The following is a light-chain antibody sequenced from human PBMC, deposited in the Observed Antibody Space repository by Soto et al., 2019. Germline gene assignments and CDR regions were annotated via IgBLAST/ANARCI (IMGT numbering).Light chain of an antibody. CDR1: QSINSE. CDR2: GAS. J-gene: IGKJ2*01. V-gene: IGKV3-15*01. CDR3: QQGHNWPLT. Sequence: EIVMTQSPATLSLSPGERAALSCRASQSINSELDWYQQQPGQPPRLLIYGASTRATGVPARFTGSASGSEFTLTISGLQSEDFAVYYCQQGHNWPLTFGQGTRLEI.